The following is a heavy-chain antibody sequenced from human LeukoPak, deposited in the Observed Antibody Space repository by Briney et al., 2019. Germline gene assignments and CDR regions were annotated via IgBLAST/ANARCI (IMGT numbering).Heavy chain of an antibody. CDR1: GFTFSSYA. CDR2: ISGSGGST. D-gene: IGHD6-13*01. CDR3: ANDIAAAGIARGAFYYYYGMDV. Sequence: HPGGSLRLSCAASGFTFSSYAMSWVRQAPGKGLEWVSAISGSGGSTYYADSVKGRFTISRDNSKNTLYLQMNSLRAEDTAVYYCANDIAAAGIARGAFYYYYGMDVWGQGTTVTVSS. J-gene: IGHJ6*02. V-gene: IGHV3-23*01.